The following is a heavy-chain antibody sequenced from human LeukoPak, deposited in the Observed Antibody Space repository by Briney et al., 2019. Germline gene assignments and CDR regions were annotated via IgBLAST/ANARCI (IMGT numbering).Heavy chain of an antibody. J-gene: IGHJ4*02. CDR3: ARNIGGSSDISVDFDY. D-gene: IGHD6-19*01. V-gene: IGHV6-1*01. CDR1: GDSVSSNSAA. CDR2: TYYRSKWYN. Sequence: SPTLSLTCAISGDSVSSNSAAWNWIRQSPSRGLEWLGRTYYRSKWYNDYAVFVKSRITINADTSKNQFSLQLNSVTPEDTAVYYCARNIGGSSDISVDFDYWGQGTLVTVSS.